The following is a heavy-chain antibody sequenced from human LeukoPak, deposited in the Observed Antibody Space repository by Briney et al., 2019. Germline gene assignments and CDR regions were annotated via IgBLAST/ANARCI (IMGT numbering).Heavy chain of an antibody. CDR1: GFTFSSYG. D-gene: IGHD2-2*01. Sequence: GGSLRLSCAASGFTFSSYGMHWVRQAPGKGLEWVAFIRYDGSNKYYADSVKGRFTISRDNSKNPLYLQMNSLRAEDTAVYYCAKDHTRTVPRPPPIFDYWGQGTLVTVSS. CDR2: IRYDGSNK. CDR3: AKDHTRTVPRPPPIFDY. V-gene: IGHV3-30*02. J-gene: IGHJ4*02.